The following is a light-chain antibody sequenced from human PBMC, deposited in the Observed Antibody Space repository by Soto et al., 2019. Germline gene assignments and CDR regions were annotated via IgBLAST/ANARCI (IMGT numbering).Light chain of an antibody. V-gene: IGKV3-20*01. CDR3: HHYGSSPPRT. J-gene: IGKJ2*01. CDR2: GAS. Sequence: EIVLTQSPGTLSLSPGERATLSCRASQSVSGSYLAWYQHKPGQAPRLLIYGASSRATGIPDRFSGSGSGTDFPLTISRLEPEDFAVYYCHHYGSSPPRTFGQGTQLETK. CDR1: QSVSGSY.